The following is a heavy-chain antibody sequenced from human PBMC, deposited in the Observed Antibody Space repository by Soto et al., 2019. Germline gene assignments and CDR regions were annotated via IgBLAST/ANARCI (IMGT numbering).Heavy chain of an antibody. Sequence: QVLLQESGPGLVKPSETLSLTCTVSGVSVNSGSFYWTWIRQPPGKGLEWIGFVSYSGTTKYNASLKSRVTISVVTSRGQISLKVSSVTAADTAVYYCARGATVTHSDYWGQGTLVTVSS. J-gene: IGHJ4*02. CDR1: GVSVNSGSFY. CDR3: ARGATVTHSDY. V-gene: IGHV4-61*01. CDR2: VSYSGTT. D-gene: IGHD4-17*01.